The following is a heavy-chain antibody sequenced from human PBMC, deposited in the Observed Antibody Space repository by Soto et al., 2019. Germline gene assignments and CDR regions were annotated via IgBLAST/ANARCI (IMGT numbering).Heavy chain of an antibody. J-gene: IGHJ6*02. CDR1: VGTFSSYA. CDR3: ARVKEGDWNYAYYYYGMDV. CDR2: IIPIFGTA. D-gene: IGHD1-7*01. Sequence: SVKVSCKASVGTFSSYAISWVRQAPGQGLEWMGGIIPIFGTANYAQKFQGRVTITADESTSTAYMELSSLRSEDTAVYYCARVKEGDWNYAYYYYGMDVWGQGTTVTVSS. V-gene: IGHV1-69*13.